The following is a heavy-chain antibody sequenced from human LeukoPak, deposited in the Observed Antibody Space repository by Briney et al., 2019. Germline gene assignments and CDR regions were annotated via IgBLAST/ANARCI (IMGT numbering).Heavy chain of an antibody. D-gene: IGHD1-26*01. V-gene: IGHV3-7*01. CDR3: ARYEWELPYTYYFDY. CDR2: IKQDGSEK. Sequence: GGSPRLSCAASGFTFSTYWMSWVRQAPGKGLEWVANIKQDGSEKYYVDSVKGRFTISRDNAKNSLYLQMNSLRAEDTAVYYCARYEWELPYTYYFDYWGQGTLVTVSS. J-gene: IGHJ4*02. CDR1: GFTFSTYW.